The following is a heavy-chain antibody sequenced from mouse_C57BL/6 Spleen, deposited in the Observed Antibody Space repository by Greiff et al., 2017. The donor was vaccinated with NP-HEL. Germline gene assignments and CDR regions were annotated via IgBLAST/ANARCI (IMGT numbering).Heavy chain of an antibody. V-gene: IGHV1-53*01. D-gene: IGHD3-1*01. CDR3: AREGYPFYYAMDY. CDR2: INPSNGGT. Sequence: QVQLQQPGTELVKPGASVKLSCKASGYTFTSYWMHWVKQRPGQGLEWIGNINPSNGGTNYNEKFKSKATLTVDKSSSTAYIQLSSLTSEDSAVYYCAREGYPFYYAMDYWGQGTSVTVSS. J-gene: IGHJ4*01. CDR1: GYTFTSYW.